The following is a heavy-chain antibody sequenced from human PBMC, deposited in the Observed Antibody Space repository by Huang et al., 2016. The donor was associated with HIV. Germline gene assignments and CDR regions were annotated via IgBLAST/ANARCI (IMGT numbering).Heavy chain of an antibody. J-gene: IGHJ3*01. CDR2: IVPILART. V-gene: IGHV1-69*13. D-gene: IGHD6-19*01. Sequence: QVRLVQSGAEVKKPGSSVKVSCKASGGTFSSYAISWVRQAPGQGLEWMGGIVPILARTNYAQRVQGRVTSTADDSTSAVYMEVSGLRSEDTAVYYCAKDLSYSSGWYTDAFDVWGQGTMVLVSS. CDR3: AKDLSYSSGWYTDAFDV. CDR1: GGTFSSYA.